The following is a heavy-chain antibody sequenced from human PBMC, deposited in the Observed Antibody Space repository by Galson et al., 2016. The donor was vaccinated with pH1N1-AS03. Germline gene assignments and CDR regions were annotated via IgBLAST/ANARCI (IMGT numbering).Heavy chain of an antibody. CDR3: VRRGDTAAADPFDY. J-gene: IGHJ4*02. V-gene: IGHV3-21*01. CDR1: GFTFNSYS. Sequence: SLRLSCAASGFTFNSYSMNWVRQAPGKGLEWVSSISSHSDNLYYAGSLKGRFTISRDNAKNSLYLKMNSLRAEDTAVYYCVRRGDTAAADPFDYWGQGTLVTVSS. D-gene: IGHD6-13*01. CDR2: ISSHSDNL.